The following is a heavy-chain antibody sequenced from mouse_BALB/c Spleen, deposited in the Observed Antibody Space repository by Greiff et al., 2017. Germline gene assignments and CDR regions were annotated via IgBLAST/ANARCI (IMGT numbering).Heavy chain of an antibody. J-gene: IGHJ4*01. Sequence: EVKVVESGGGLVKPGGSLKLSCAASGFTFSSYAMSWVRQTPEKRLEWVASISSGGSTYYPDSVKGRFTISRDNARNILYLQMSSLRSEDTAMYYCARETMIAYAMDYWGQGTSVTVSS. D-gene: IGHD2-4*01. V-gene: IGHV5-6-5*01. CDR1: GFTFSSYA. CDR2: ISSGGST. CDR3: ARETMIAYAMDY.